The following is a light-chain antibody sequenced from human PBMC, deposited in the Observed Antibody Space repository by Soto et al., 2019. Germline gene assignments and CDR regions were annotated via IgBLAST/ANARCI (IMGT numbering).Light chain of an antibody. CDR1: QSISSW. CDR2: TAS. Sequence: DIQMTQSPSTLSASVGDRVTITCRASQSISSWLAWYQQKPGKAPKLLIYTASSLESGVPSRFSGSGSGTEFPLTVSSLQPDFFATYYCQNYNSYWTFGQGTKVDIK. CDR3: QNYNSYWT. V-gene: IGKV1-5*03. J-gene: IGKJ1*01.